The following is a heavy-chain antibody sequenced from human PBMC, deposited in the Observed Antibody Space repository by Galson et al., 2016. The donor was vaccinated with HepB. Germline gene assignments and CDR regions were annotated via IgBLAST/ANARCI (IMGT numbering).Heavy chain of an antibody. Sequence: EPLSLTCTVSGDSIISSSYYWGVIRQPPGKGLEWIGTIHYTGTTYYSPFVESRLTISADTSNNRFSLRLNSVTASDTAVYFCARQSIQWGYADYWGQGILVTVSS. CDR2: IHYTGTT. CDR1: GDSIISSSYY. V-gene: IGHV4-39*01. J-gene: IGHJ4*02. D-gene: IGHD2-2*02. CDR3: ARQSIQWGYADY.